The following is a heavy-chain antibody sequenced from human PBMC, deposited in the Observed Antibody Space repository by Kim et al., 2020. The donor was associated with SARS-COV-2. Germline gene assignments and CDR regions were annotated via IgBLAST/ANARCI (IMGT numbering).Heavy chain of an antibody. V-gene: IGHV3-23*03. Sequence: GGSLRLSCAASGFTFSSYAMSWVRQAPGKGLEWVSVIYSGGSSTYYADSVKGRFTISRDNSKNTLYLQMNSLRAEDTAVYYCAKHHSNVLRYAYYYGMDVWGQGTTVTVSS. D-gene: IGHD3-9*01. CDR3: AKHHSNVLRYAYYYGMDV. CDR1: GFTFSSYA. CDR2: IYSGGSST. J-gene: IGHJ6*02.